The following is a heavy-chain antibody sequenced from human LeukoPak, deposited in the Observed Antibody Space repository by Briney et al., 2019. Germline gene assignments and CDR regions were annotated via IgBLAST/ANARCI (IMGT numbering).Heavy chain of an antibody. V-gene: IGHV3-23*01. CDR3: AKDSGVVVAATHFDI. CDR2: ISGSGGNT. D-gene: IGHD2-15*01. CDR1: GFTFSSYA. Sequence: PGGSLRLSCAASGFTFSSYAMSWVRQAPGKGLEWVSAISGSGGNTHYADSVKGRFTVSRDNFKNTLYLQMNSLRAEDTAVYYCAKDSGVVVAATHFDIWGQGTMVTVSS. J-gene: IGHJ3*02.